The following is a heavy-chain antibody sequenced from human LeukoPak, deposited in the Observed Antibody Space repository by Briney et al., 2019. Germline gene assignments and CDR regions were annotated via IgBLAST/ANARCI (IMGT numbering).Heavy chain of an antibody. CDR3: ARGGYYYGSGSRATKYYFDY. CDR1: GFTFSSYA. CDR2: ISYDGSNK. J-gene: IGHJ4*02. V-gene: IGHV3-30*04. Sequence: GGSLRLPCAASGFTFSSYAMHWVRQAPGKGLEWVAVISYDGSNKYYADSVKGRFTISRDNSKNTLYLQMNSLRAEDTAVYYCARGGYYYGSGSRATKYYFDYWGQGTLVTVSS. D-gene: IGHD3-10*01.